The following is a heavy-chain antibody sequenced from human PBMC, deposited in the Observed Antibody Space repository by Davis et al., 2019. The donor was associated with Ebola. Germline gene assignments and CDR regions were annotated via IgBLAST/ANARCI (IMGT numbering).Heavy chain of an antibody. J-gene: IGHJ4*02. CDR2: ISGSGGST. Sequence: GESLKISCAASGFTVSSNYMSWVRQAPGKGLEWVSAISGSGGSTYYADSVKGRFTISRDNSKNTLYLQMNSLRAEDTAVYYCAKDLRSSSWYYFDYWGQGTLVTVSS. CDR1: GFTVSSNY. V-gene: IGHV3-23*01. CDR3: AKDLRSSSWYYFDY. D-gene: IGHD6-13*01.